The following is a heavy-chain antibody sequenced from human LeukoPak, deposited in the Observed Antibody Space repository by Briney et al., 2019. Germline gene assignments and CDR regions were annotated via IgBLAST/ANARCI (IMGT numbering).Heavy chain of an antibody. CDR1: GGTFSSYA. Sequence: SVKVSCKASGGTFSSYAISWVRQAPGQGLEWMGGIIPIFGTANYAQKFQGRVTITADESTSTAYMELSSLSSEDTAVYYCARGPVGDWLWYFDLWGRGTLVTVSS. CDR3: ARGPVGDWLWYFDL. D-gene: IGHD1-26*01. CDR2: IIPIFGTA. J-gene: IGHJ2*01. V-gene: IGHV1-69*13.